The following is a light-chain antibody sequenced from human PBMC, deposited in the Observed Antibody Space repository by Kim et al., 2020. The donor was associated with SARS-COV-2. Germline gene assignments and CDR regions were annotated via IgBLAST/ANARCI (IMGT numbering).Light chain of an antibody. CDR2: AAS. J-gene: IGKJ4*01. CDR1: QDISTY. Sequence: DIQLTQSPSFLSASVGDRVTITCRASQDISTYLAWYQQKSGKPPKLLIYAASTLHSGVPSTFSGSGSGTEFTLTISSLQPEDFATYYCQQLDSYPQVTFGGGTKLEI. CDR3: QQLDSYPQVT. V-gene: IGKV1-9*01.